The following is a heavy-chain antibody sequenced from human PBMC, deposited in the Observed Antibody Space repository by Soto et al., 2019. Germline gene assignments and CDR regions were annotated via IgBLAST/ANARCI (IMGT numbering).Heavy chain of an antibody. Sequence: GGSLRLSCAASGFTFTSYAMSWVRKAPGKGLEWVSAISGSGGSSYYADSVKGRFTISRDNSKNTLFLQMNSLRAEDTARYYCAKGGSYYYDSSGYYANWGQGTLVTVSS. CDR1: GFTFTSYA. J-gene: IGHJ4*02. V-gene: IGHV3-23*01. D-gene: IGHD3-22*01. CDR3: AKGGSYYYDSSGYYAN. CDR2: ISGSGGSS.